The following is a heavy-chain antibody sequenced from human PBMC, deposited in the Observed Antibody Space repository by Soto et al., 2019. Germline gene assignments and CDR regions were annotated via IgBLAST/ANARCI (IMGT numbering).Heavy chain of an antibody. CDR1: GGFISSGGFY. CDR3: AIGGSGGDSVVVPAAGENFQH. V-gene: IGHV4-31*03. D-gene: IGHD2-2*01. CDR2: IYYSGST. J-gene: IGHJ1*01. Sequence: PSETLSLTCTVSGGFISSGGFYWSWIRQHPGKGLEWIGYIYYSGSTHYNPSLKSRVTISVDTSKNQFSLKLSSVTAADTAVYFRAIGGSGGDSVVVPAAGENFQHWGQGTLVTVAS.